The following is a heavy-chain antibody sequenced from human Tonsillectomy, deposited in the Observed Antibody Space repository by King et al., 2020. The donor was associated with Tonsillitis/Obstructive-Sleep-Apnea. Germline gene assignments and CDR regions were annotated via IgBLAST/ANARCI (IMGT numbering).Heavy chain of an antibody. D-gene: IGHD3-3*01. Sequence: VQLQQWGAGLLKPSETLSLTCAVYGGSFSGYYWSWIRQPPGKGLEWIGEINHSGSTNYNPSLKSRVTISVETSKNQFSLKLSSVTAADTAVYYCARDDFWSGYYQFDYWGQGTLVTVSS. V-gene: IGHV4-34*01. CDR1: GGSFSGYY. CDR3: ARDDFWSGYYQFDY. CDR2: INHSGST. J-gene: IGHJ4*02.